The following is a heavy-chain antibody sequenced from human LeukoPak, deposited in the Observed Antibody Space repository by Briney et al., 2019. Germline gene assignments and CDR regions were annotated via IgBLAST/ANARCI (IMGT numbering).Heavy chain of an antibody. CDR2: IRGSGGST. CDR1: GFTFSSYA. V-gene: IGHV3-23*01. CDR3: AKEVGATGGAYFDY. D-gene: IGHD1-26*01. J-gene: IGHJ4*02. Sequence: PGGSLRLSCAASGFTFSSYAMSWVRQAPGKGLEWVSAIRGSGGSTCYADSVKGRFTISRDNSKNTLYLQMNSLRAEDTAVYYCAKEVGATGGAYFDYWGQGTLVTVSS.